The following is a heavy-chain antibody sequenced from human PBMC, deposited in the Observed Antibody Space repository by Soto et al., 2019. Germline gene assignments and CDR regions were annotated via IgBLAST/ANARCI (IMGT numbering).Heavy chain of an antibody. J-gene: IGHJ6*03. CDR1: GFTFTSSA. CDR2: IVVGSGNT. Sequence: SVKVSCKASGFTFTSSAMQWVRQARGQRLEWIGWIVVGSGNTNYAQKFQERVTITRDMSTSTAYMELSSLRSEDTAVYYCAADSYGSGSYYNGRLNYYCMDVWGKGTTVTVSS. CDR3: AADSYGSGSYYNGRLNYYCMDV. D-gene: IGHD3-10*01. V-gene: IGHV1-58*02.